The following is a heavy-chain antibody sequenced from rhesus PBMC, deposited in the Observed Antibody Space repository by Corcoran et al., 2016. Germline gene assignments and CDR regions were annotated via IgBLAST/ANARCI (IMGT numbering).Heavy chain of an antibody. J-gene: IGHJ6*01. CDR1: GASISSSY. V-gene: IGHV4-169*02. D-gene: IGHD6-31*01. CDR2: IYGSGSST. CDR3: AREGYSAGSYGLDS. Sequence: QLQLQESGPGLVKPSETLSVNCAVSGASISSSYWSWIRQAPGKGLEWIGYIYGSGSSTNYNPSLKSRVTLSVDTSKNQFSLKLSSVTAADTAVYYCAREGYSAGSYGLDSWGQGVVVTVSS.